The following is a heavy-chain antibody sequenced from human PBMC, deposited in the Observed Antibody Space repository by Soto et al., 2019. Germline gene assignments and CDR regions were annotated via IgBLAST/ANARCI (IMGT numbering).Heavy chain of an antibody. D-gene: IGHD2-8*01. CDR2: TSYDGRNT. Sequence: GGSLRLSCAASGSIFSSYGMHWVRQAPGKGLEWVAVTSYDGRNTNYADSVRGRFTISRDSSKNTLYLQMNSLRAEDTAVYYCARDRAVRVYATKYYYYGMDVWGQGTTVTVSS. J-gene: IGHJ6*02. CDR3: ARDRAVRVYATKYYYYGMDV. CDR1: GSIFSSYG. V-gene: IGHV3-30*03.